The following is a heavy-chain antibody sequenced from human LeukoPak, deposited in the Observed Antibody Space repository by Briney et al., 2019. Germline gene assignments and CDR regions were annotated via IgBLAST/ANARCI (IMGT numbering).Heavy chain of an antibody. V-gene: IGHV1-8*01. Sequence: ASVKVSCKASGYTFTSYDINWVRQATGQGLEWMGWMNPNSGNTGYAQKFQGRVTMTRNTSISTAYMELGSLRSEDTAVYYCARTRPYYDSSSNWFDPWGQGTLVTVSS. CDR2: MNPNSGNT. J-gene: IGHJ5*02. D-gene: IGHD3-22*01. CDR3: ARTRPYYDSSSNWFDP. CDR1: GYTFTSYD.